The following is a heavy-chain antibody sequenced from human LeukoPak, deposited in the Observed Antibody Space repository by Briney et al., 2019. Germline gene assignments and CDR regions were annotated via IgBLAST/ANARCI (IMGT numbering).Heavy chain of an antibody. CDR3: AREATSSSGWYIDY. CDR1: GFTFTSYG. Sequence: PGRSLRLSCAASGFTFTSYGMHWVRQAPGKGLEWVSTVSGPGDNTYYADSVKGRFTISRDNSKNTVYLQMNSLRAGDTAVYYCAREATSSSGWYIDYWGQGTLVTVSS. J-gene: IGHJ4*02. V-gene: IGHV3-23*01. D-gene: IGHD6-25*01. CDR2: VSGPGDNT.